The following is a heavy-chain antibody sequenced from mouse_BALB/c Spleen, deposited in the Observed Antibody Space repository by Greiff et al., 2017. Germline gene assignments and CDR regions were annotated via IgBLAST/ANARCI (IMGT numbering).Heavy chain of an antibody. J-gene: IGHJ4*01. CDR3: TRRWDMDY. CDR1: GYTFTDYE. Sequence: VKLQESGAELVRPGASVTLSCKASGYTFTDYEMHWVKQTPVHGLEWIGAIDPETGGTAYNQKFKGKATLTADKSSSTAYMELRSLTSEDSAVYYCTRRWDMDYWGQGTSVTVSS. D-gene: IGHD1-1*02. V-gene: IGHV1-15*01. CDR2: IDPETGGT.